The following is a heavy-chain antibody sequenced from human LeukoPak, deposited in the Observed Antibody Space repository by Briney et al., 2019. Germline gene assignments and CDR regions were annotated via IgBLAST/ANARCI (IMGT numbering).Heavy chain of an antibody. V-gene: IGHV4-59*01. CDR1: GGSISSYY. J-gene: IGHJ5*02. Sequence: PSETLSLTCTVSGGSISSYYWSWIRQPPGKGLEWIGYIYYSGSTNYNPSLKSRVTISVDTSKNQFSLKLRSVTAADTAVYYCARSRDGYNINWFDPWGQGTLVTVSS. CDR3: ARSRDGYNINWFDP. D-gene: IGHD5-24*01. CDR2: IYYSGST.